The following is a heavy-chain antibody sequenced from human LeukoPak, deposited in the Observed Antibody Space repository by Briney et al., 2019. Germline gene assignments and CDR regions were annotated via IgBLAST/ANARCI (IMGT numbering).Heavy chain of an antibody. Sequence: PSETLSLTRTVSGGSISSYYWSWIRQPPGKGLEWIGYIYYSGSTNYNPSLKSRVTISVDTSKNQFSLKLSSVTAADTAVYYCARGYSGSPYYFDYWGQGTLVTVSS. D-gene: IGHD1-26*01. J-gene: IGHJ4*02. V-gene: IGHV4-59*01. CDR1: GGSISSYY. CDR2: IYYSGST. CDR3: ARGYSGSPYYFDY.